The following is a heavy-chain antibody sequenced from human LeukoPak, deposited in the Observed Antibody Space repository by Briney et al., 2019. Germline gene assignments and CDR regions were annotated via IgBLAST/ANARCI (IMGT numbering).Heavy chain of an antibody. CDR2: XXXDATNK. V-gene: IGHV3-30-3*01. CDR3: ARAPQYYYGSGSSGGLDI. J-gene: IGHJ3*02. D-gene: IGHD3-10*01. Sequence: AXXXXDATNKSHADSVKVRFSISRGNSKNTLYLQMNSLRAEDTAVYYCARAPQYYYGSGSSGGLDIWGQGTMVTVSS.